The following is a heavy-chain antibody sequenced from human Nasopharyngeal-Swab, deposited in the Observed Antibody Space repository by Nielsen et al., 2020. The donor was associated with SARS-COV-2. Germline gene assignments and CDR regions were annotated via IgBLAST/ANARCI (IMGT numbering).Heavy chain of an antibody. Sequence: GGSLRLSCAASRFTFADYWISRVRQAPGKGLEWVAHINQDGSDKYYVDSVKGRFTISRDNAKNSVFLQMNSLRAEDTAVYYCARDGYSYDLSYYYMDVWGTGTTVTVSS. J-gene: IGHJ6*03. CDR3: ARDGYSYDLSYYYMDV. CDR1: RFTFADYW. V-gene: IGHV3-7*01. D-gene: IGHD5-18*01. CDR2: INQDGSDK.